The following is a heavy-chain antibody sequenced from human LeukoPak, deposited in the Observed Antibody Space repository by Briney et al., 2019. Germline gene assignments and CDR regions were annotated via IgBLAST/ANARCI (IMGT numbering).Heavy chain of an antibody. CDR3: ARDRAHDILTGYYNLGY. V-gene: IGHV1-46*01. CDR2: INPSGGST. D-gene: IGHD3-9*01. CDR1: GYTFTGYY. Sequence: ASVKVSCKASGYTFTGYYMHWVRQAPGQGLEWVGIINPSGGSTSYAQKFQGRVTMTRDMSTSTVYMELSRLRSEDTAVYYCARDRAHDILTGYYNLGYWGQGTLVTVSS. J-gene: IGHJ4*02.